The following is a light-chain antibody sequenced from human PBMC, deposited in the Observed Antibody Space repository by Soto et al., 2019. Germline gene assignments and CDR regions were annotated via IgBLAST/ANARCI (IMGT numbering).Light chain of an antibody. CDR3: QQRSNWIT. J-gene: IGKJ5*01. V-gene: IGKV3-11*01. Sequence: ETVMTQSPGTLSVSRGERATLSCRASQSVSIHLAWYQQKPGQAPRLLIYDTSTRATGIPARFSGSGSGTDFTLTISSLEPEDFAVYYCQQRSNWITFGQGTRLEIK. CDR1: QSVSIH. CDR2: DTS.